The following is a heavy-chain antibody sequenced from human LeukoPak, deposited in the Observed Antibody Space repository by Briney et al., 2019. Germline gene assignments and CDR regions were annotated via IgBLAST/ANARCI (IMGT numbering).Heavy chain of an antibody. J-gene: IGHJ6*02. V-gene: IGHV3-53*04. D-gene: IGHD4-11*01. CDR3: ARDYRSYSNYGGGYYYGMDV. CDR2: IYSGGST. CDR1: GFTVSSNY. Sequence: GGSLRLSCAASGFTVSSNYMSWVRQAPGKGLEWVSVIYSGGSTYYADSVKGRFTISRHNSKNTLYLQMNSLRAEDTAVYYCARDYRSYSNYGGGYYYGMDVWGQGTTVTVSS.